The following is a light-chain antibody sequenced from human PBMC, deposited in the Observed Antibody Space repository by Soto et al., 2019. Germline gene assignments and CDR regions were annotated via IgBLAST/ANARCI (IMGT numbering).Light chain of an antibody. J-gene: IGKJ4*01. CDR3: QHYDTLPPLT. Sequence: DIQMTQSPSSLSASVGDRVTITCQASQDIANYLNWYQQRPGKVPKLLIYDASNLETGVPPRFSGSGSGTHFTFTITSLQPEDVATYYCQHYDTLPPLTFGGGTKVEIK. V-gene: IGKV1-33*01. CDR1: QDIANY. CDR2: DAS.